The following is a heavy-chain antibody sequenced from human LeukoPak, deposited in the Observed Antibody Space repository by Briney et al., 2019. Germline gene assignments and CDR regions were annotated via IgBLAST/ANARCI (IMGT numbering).Heavy chain of an antibody. CDR3: ARQYGLGRWYFDF. V-gene: IGHV4-39*01. J-gene: IGHJ4*02. Sequence: SETLSLTCTVSGGSVSSSSYWWVWIRQPPGKGLEWIASVFYSGSAYYNPSLESRVTKSVDTSKNQFSLELSSVTAADTAVYYCARQYGLGRWYFDFWGQGTLVTVSS. D-gene: IGHD3-10*01. CDR2: VFYSGSA. CDR1: GGSVSSSSYW.